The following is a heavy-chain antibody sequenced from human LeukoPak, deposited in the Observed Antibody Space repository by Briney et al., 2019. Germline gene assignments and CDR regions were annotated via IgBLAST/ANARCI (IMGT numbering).Heavy chain of an antibody. Sequence: GGSLRLSCAASGFTFADYAMYWVRQAPGKGLEWVSGITWNSRIVAYADSVKGRFTISRDNAKNSLYLQMNSLRAEDTALYYCAKALRDSSGFYIYYGMDVWGQGTTVTVAS. V-gene: IGHV3-9*01. CDR1: GFTFADYA. CDR3: AKALRDSSGFYIYYGMDV. CDR2: ITWNSRIV. J-gene: IGHJ6*02. D-gene: IGHD3-22*01.